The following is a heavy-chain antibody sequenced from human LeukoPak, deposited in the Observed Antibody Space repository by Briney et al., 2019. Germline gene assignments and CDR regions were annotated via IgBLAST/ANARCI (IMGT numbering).Heavy chain of an antibody. J-gene: IGHJ4*02. CDR1: GFTFISYA. CDR3: AKFHSSGWAIFDY. D-gene: IGHD6-19*01. V-gene: IGHV3-23*01. Sequence: GGSLRLSCAASGFTFISYAMSWVRQAPGKGLEWVSAISGSGGSTYYADSVKGRFTISRDNSKNTLYLQMNSLRAEDTAVYYCAKFHSSGWAIFDYWGQGTLVTVSS. CDR2: ISGSGGST.